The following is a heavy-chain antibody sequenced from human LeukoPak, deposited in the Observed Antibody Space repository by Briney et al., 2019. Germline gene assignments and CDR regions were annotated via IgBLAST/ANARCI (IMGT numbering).Heavy chain of an antibody. CDR1: GFTFSSYW. D-gene: IGHD6-13*01. V-gene: IGHV3-30-3*01. J-gene: IGHJ4*02. CDR2: ISYDGSNK. Sequence: PGGSLRPSCAASGFTFSSYWMSWVRQAPGKGLEWVAVISYDGSNKYYADSVKGRFTISRDNSKNTLYLQMNSLRAEDTAVYYCASWAAAGTYWGQGTLVTVSS. CDR3: ASWAAAGTY.